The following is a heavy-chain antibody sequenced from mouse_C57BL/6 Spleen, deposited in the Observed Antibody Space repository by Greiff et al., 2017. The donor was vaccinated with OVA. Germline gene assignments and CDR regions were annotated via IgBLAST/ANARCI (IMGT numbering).Heavy chain of an antibody. CDR3: ARWDYYGSGVFDY. CDR2: IYPRDGST. D-gene: IGHD1-1*01. Sequence: VKVVESDAELVKPGASVKISCKVSGYTFTDHTIHWMKQRPEQGLEWIGYIYPRDGSTKYNEKFKGKATLTADKSSSTAYMQLNSLTSEDSAVYFCARWDYYGSGVFDYWGQGTTLTVSS. CDR1: GYTFTDHT. V-gene: IGHV1-78*01. J-gene: IGHJ2*01.